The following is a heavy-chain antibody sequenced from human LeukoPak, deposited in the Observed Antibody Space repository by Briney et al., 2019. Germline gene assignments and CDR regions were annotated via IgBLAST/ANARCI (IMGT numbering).Heavy chain of an antibody. V-gene: IGHV4-4*09. J-gene: IGHJ6*03. CDR3: ARHVATTVTRGYSCHPMDV. CDR1: GTSISTYY. Sequence: SVTLTLTYTNTGTSISTYYWSWIRQPPGEKLKWIAYIAPSGGAVYNPSLNSRLTVSVHTSKNQFSLKLNSVTAADTAVYYCARHVATTVTRGYSCHPMDVWGKGTTVSVSS. D-gene: IGHD4-17*01. CDR2: IAPSGGA.